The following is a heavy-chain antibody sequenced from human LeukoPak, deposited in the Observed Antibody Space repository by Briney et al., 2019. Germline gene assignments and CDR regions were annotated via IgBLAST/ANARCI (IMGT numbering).Heavy chain of an antibody. D-gene: IGHD4-17*01. CDR1: GGSISSSSYY. CDR3: ASTYGDGYAFDI. Sequence: SETLSLTCTVSGGSISSSSYYWGWIRQPPGKGLEWIGSIYYSGSTYYNPSLKSRVTISVDTSKNQFSLKLSSVTAADTAVYYCASTYGDGYAFDIWGQGTMVTVSS. CDR2: IYYSGST. V-gene: IGHV4-39*07. J-gene: IGHJ3*02.